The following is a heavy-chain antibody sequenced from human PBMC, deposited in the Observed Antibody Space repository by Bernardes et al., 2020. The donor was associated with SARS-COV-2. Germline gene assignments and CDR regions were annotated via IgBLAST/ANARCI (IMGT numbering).Heavy chain of an antibody. CDR3: AKDQVGLHSGNYCDY. Sequence: GGSLRLSCAASGFTFNNYAMTWVRQAPGKGLEWVSAISGGGGSTYYADSVKGHFTISRDNSKNTLYLQMNSLRAEDTAVYYCAKDQVGLHSGNYCDYWGQGTLVTVSS. V-gene: IGHV3-23*01. D-gene: IGHD1-26*01. CDR1: GFTFNNYA. CDR2: ISGGGGST. J-gene: IGHJ4*02.